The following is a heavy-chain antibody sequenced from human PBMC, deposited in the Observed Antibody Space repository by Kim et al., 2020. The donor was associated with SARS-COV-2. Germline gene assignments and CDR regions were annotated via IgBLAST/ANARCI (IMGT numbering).Heavy chain of an antibody. D-gene: IGHD2-15*01. CDR2: IYYSGST. CDR1: GGSISSSSYY. Sequence: SETLSLTCTVSGGSISSSSYYWGWIRQPPGKGLEWIGSIYYSGSTYYNPSLKSRVTISVDTSKNQFSLKLSSVTAADKAVYYCASEGLLHFDYWGQGTLVTVSS. CDR3: ASEGLLHFDY. V-gene: IGHV4-39*01. J-gene: IGHJ4*02.